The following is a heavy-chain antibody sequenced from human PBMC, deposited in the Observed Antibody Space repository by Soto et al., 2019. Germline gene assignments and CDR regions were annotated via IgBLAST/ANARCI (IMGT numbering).Heavy chain of an antibody. J-gene: IGHJ6*03. V-gene: IGHV3-23*01. D-gene: IGHD1-26*01. CDR3: AETVALHSLYYYYMDV. CDR2: ISGSGGNK. CDR1: GFTVTSYA. Sequence: EVQLLESGGDLVQPGGSLRLSCAPSGFTVTSYAMSWVRQAPGKGLEWVSTISGSGGNKWYADSVKGRFTISRDSSKNTLYLQMNSLEAEGTAVLYCAETVALHSLYYYYMDVWGKGTTVNVSS.